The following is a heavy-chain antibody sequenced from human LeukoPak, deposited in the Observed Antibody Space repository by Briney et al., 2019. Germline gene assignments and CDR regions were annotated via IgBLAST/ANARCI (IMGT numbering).Heavy chain of an antibody. D-gene: IGHD3-22*01. V-gene: IGHV3-30-3*01. CDR3: AREDSGYSRSGELDY. J-gene: IGHJ4*02. CDR2: ISYDGSNK. Sequence: PGGSLRLSCAASGFTFSSYAMHWVRQAPGKGLEWVAVISYDGSNKYYADSVKGRFTISRDNSKNTLYLQMNSLRAEDTVVYYCAREDSGYSRSGELDYWGQGTLVTVSS. CDR1: GFTFSSYA.